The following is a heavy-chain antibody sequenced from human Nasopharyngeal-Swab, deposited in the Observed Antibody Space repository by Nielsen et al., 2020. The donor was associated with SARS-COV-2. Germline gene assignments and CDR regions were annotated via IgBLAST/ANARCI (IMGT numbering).Heavy chain of an antibody. CDR2: IWYDGSNK. Sequence: GESLKISCAASGFTFSSYGMHWVRQAPGKGLEWVAVIWYDGSNKYYADSVKGRFTISRDNSKNTLYLQMNSLRSEDTAVYYCARSAVHSGSYYGRLDAFDIWGQGTMVTVSS. J-gene: IGHJ3*02. V-gene: IGHV3-33*01. CDR1: GFTFSSYG. CDR3: ARSAVHSGSYYGRLDAFDI. D-gene: IGHD1-26*01.